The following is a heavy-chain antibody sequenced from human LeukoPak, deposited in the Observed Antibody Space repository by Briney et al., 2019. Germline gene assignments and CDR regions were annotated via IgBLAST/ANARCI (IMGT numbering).Heavy chain of an antibody. J-gene: IGHJ4*02. CDR3: AKDGIAYCSGGNCLGFDS. Sequence: GGSLRLSCAASGFTFSDYAMSWVRQAPGKGLEWVSFISGSAGSTYYADSVKGRFTIARDNSKNTLFLQLNNLRAEDTALYYCAKDGIAYCSGGNCLGFDSWGQGTLVSVSS. CDR1: GFTFSDYA. CDR2: ISGSAGST. V-gene: IGHV3-23*01. D-gene: IGHD2-15*01.